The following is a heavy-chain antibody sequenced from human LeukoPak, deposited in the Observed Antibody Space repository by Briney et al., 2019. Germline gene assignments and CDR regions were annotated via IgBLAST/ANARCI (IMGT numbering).Heavy chain of an antibody. J-gene: IGHJ5*02. V-gene: IGHV3-48*02. CDR2: ISSSSSLK. CDR1: GFTFSSYN. Sequence: GGSLRLSCAASGFTFSSYNMDWVRQAPGNGLEWISYISSSSSLKYYADSVKGRFTISRDNAKNSLYLQMNSLRDEDTAVYYCARRITIFGVVPLDPWGQGTLVTVSS. D-gene: IGHD3-3*01. CDR3: ARRITIFGVVPLDP.